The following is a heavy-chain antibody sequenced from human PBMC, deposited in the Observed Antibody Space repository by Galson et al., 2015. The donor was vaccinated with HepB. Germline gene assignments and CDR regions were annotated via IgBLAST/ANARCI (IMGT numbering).Heavy chain of an antibody. D-gene: IGHD3-22*01. Sequence: SLRLSCAASGFTVSSNYMSWVRQAPGKGLEWVSVIYSGDSTYYADSVKGRFTISRDNSKNTLYLQMNSLRAEDTAVYYCAREEQYYYDSSGGLIGAFDIWGQGTMVTVSS. V-gene: IGHV3-66*01. CDR2: IYSGDST. J-gene: IGHJ3*02. CDR1: GFTVSSNY. CDR3: AREEQYYYDSSGGLIGAFDI.